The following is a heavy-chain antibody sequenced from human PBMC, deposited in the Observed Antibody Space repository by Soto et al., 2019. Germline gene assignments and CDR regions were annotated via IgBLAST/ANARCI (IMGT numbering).Heavy chain of an antibody. CDR3: ASGGTIFGVVNYYGMDV. J-gene: IGHJ6*02. CDR1: GYTFTGYY. Sequence: ASVKVSCKASGYTFTGYYMHWVRQAAGQGLEWMGWINPNSGGTNYAQKFQGRVTMTRDTSISTAYMELSRLRSDDTAVYYCASGGTIFGVVNYYGMDVWGQGTTVTVSS. V-gene: IGHV1-2*02. D-gene: IGHD3-3*01. CDR2: INPNSGGT.